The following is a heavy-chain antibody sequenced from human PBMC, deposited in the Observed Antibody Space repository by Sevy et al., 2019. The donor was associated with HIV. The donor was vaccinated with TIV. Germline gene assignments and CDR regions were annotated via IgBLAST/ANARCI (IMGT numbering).Heavy chain of an antibody. Sequence: GGSLSLSCAASGFTLNKAWMNWVRQAPGKGLEWVGRIKSETDGGTTDYAEPVKGRFSISRDDSKNTLYLQMNSLKIEDTAVYYCSMEDGYNYFDYWGQGVLVTVSS. CDR3: SMEDGYNYFDY. V-gene: IGHV3-15*07. J-gene: IGHJ4*02. CDR2: IKSETDGGTT. D-gene: IGHD5-12*01. CDR1: GFTLNKAW.